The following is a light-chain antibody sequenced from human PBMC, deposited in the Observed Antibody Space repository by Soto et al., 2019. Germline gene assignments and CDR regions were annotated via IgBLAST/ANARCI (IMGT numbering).Light chain of an antibody. CDR3: QQYNSYRT. CDR2: DAS. J-gene: IGKJ1*01. CDR1: QGISGW. V-gene: IGKV1-5*01. Sequence: DIRMTQSPSTLSASVGDRVTITCRASQGISGWLAWYQQKPGKAPKLLIYDASSLESGVPSRFSGSGSGTEFTLTISSLRPDDFATYYCQQYNSYRTVGQGTKVDIK.